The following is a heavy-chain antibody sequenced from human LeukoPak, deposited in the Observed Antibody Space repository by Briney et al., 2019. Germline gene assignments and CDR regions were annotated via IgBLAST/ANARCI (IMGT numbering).Heavy chain of an antibody. D-gene: IGHD1-26*01. CDR1: GGSIRSYY. Sequence: SETLSLTCTVSGGSIRSYYWSWIRQPPGKGLEWIGYLYYSGITNYNPSLKRRVTISVDTSKNQFSLKLSSVTAADTAVYYCASFSGSYYDDWGQGTLVTVSS. CDR2: LYYSGIT. V-gene: IGHV4-59*01. J-gene: IGHJ4*02. CDR3: ASFSGSYYDD.